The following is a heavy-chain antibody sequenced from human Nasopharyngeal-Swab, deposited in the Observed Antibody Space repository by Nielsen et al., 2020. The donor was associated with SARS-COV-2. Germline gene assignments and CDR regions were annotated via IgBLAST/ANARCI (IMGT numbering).Heavy chain of an antibody. CDR2: ISSSGSTI. V-gene: IGHV3-11*01. J-gene: IGHJ5*02. D-gene: IGHD6-13*01. CDR3: ARDFGAPSSSWYDGDWCDP. Sequence: GESLKISCAASGFTFSDYYMSWLRQAPGKGLEWVSYISSSGSTIYYADSVKGRFTISRDNAKNSLYLQMNSLRAEDTAVYYCARDFGAPSSSWYDGDWCDPWGQGTLVTVSS. CDR1: GFTFSDYY.